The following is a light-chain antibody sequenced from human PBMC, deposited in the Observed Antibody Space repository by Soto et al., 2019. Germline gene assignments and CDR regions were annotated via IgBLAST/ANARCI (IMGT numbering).Light chain of an antibody. CDR3: QQNNVY. CDR1: QTISRW. J-gene: IGKJ3*01. V-gene: IGKV1-5*01. CDR2: DAS. Sequence: DIQMTQSPSTLSASVGDRVTITCRASQTISRWLAWYQQKPGKAPKVVIHDASTLASGVPSRFSGSGSGTEFTLTISSLQPDDFATYYCQQNNVYFVPGTKVDIK.